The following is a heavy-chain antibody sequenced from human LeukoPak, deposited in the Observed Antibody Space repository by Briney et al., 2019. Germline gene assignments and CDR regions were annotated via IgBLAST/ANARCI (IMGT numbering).Heavy chain of an antibody. D-gene: IGHD6-19*01. V-gene: IGHV4-34*01. CDR1: GGSFSGYY. CDR2: INHSGST. CDR3: ARDSSESIAVAGTNWFDP. Sequence: PSETLSLTCAVYGGSFSGYYWSWIRQPPGKGLEWIGEINHSGSTNYNPSLKSRVTISVDTSKNQFSLKLSSVTAADTAVYYCARDSSESIAVAGTNWFDPWGQGTLVTVSS. J-gene: IGHJ5*02.